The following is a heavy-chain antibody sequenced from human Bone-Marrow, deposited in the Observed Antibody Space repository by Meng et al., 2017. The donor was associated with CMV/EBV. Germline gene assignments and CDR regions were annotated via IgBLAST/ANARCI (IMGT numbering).Heavy chain of an antibody. Sequence: SVKVSCKASGGTFSSYTISWVRQAPGQGLEWMGRIIPILGIANYAQKFQGRVTITADKSTSTAYMELSSLRSEDTAVYYCARARLDCGSTSCYTRSLWFDPWGQGTLVTVSS. CDR3: ARARLDCGSTSCYTRSLWFDP. D-gene: IGHD2-2*02. J-gene: IGHJ5*02. CDR1: GGTFSSYT. V-gene: IGHV1-69*02. CDR2: IIPILGIA.